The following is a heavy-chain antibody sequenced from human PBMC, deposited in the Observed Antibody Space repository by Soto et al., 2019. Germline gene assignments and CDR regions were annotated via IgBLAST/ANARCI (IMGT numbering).Heavy chain of an antibody. D-gene: IGHD5-12*01. CDR2: ISARGGSS. V-gene: IGHV3-23*01. CDR1: GFSFSSYD. J-gene: IGHJ4*02. CDR3: AKGSIEYSASVDN. Sequence: DVQLLESGGGLVQPGGSLRLSCAASGFSFSSYDMVWVRQAPGKGLEWVAVISARGGSSYFADSVKGRFTLSRDNSKNVLSLEMNSLRAEDKAIYFCAKGSIEYSASVDNWGQGTLVVVSS.